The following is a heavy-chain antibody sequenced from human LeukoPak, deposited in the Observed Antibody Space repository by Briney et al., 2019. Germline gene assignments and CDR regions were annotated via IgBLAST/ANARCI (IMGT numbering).Heavy chain of an antibody. CDR1: GYSFTSNY. V-gene: IGHV1-46*01. Sequence: ASVKVSCKASGYSFTSNYIHWVRQAPVRGLEWMGMIYPRDGSTSYAQKFQGRVTVTRDTSTSTVHMELSGLRSEDTAVYYCARDQEAFDYWGQGTLVAVSS. J-gene: IGHJ4*02. CDR3: ARDQEAFDY. CDR2: IYPRDGST.